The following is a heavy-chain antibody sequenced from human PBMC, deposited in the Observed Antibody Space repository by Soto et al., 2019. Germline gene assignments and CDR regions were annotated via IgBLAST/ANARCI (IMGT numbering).Heavy chain of an antibody. CDR1: GFTFSSYA. J-gene: IGHJ4*02. CDR2: ISGSGGST. CDR3: AKDRVMITFGGVIPFDY. Sequence: EVQLLEFGGGLVQPGGSLRLSCAASGFTFSSYAMSWVRQAPGKGLEWVSAISGSGGSTYYADSVKGRFTISRDNSKNTLYLQMNSLRAEDTAVYYCAKDRVMITFGGVIPFDYWGQGTLVTVSS. V-gene: IGHV3-23*01. D-gene: IGHD3-16*01.